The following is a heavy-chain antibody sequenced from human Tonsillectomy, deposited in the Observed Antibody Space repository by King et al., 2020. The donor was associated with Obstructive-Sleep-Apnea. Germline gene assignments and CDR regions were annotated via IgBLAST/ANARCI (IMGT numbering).Heavy chain of an antibody. CDR1: GFTFSNYA. Sequence: DVQLVESGGGLVQPGGSLRLSCAASGFTFSNYAMNWVRQAPGKGLEWVSAISGSGGGTYYADSVKGRFTISRDNSKNTLYLQMNSLRAEDTAVYFCAKDLTEQYFQHWGQGTLVTVSS. CDR2: ISGSGGGT. V-gene: IGHV3-23*04. J-gene: IGHJ1*01. CDR3: AKDLTEQYFQH.